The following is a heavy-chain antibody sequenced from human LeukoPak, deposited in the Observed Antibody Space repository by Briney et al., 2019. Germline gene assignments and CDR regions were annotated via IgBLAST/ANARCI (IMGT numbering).Heavy chain of an antibody. CDR1: GFTFSSYA. J-gene: IGHJ4*02. Sequence: GGSLRLSCAASGFTFSSYAMHWVRQAPGKGLEWVAVISYDGSNKYYADSVKGRFTISRDNAKNSLYLQMNSLRAEDTAVYYCARDGHVLQPEYWGQGTLVTVSS. D-gene: IGHD4/OR15-4a*01. V-gene: IGHV3-30-3*01. CDR3: ARDGHVLQPEY. CDR2: ISYDGSNK.